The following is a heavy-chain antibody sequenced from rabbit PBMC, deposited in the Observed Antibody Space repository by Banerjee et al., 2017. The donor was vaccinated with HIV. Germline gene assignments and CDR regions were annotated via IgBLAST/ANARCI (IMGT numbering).Heavy chain of an antibody. Sequence: STGNTYYASWARGRFTISKTSSTTVTLQMTSLTAADTATYFCARDLAGAIGWNFYLWGQGTLVTVS. CDR3: ARDLAGAIGWNFYL. D-gene: IGHD4-1*01. CDR2: STGNT. J-gene: IGHJ3*01. V-gene: IGHV1S40*01.